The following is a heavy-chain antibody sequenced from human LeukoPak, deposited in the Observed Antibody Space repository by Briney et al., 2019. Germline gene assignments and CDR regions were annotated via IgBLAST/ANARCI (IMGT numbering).Heavy chain of an antibody. Sequence: GASVKVSCKASGYTFTSYGIHWVRQAPGQGLEWMGWISPNNGSTNYAQKLQGRVTMTTDTSTSTAYMELRRLSSDDTAVSYCARSGPIYLCVWGQGTLVTVSS. D-gene: IGHD2-2*02. CDR1: GYTFTSYG. V-gene: IGHV1-18*04. CDR2: ISPNNGST. CDR3: ARSGPIYLCV. J-gene: IGHJ4*02.